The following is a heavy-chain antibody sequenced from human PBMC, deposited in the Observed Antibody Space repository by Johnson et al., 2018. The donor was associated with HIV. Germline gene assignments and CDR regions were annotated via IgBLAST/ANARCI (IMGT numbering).Heavy chain of an antibody. CDR1: GFTFSRYA. Sequence: VHLVESGGGVVQPGGSLRLSCAASGFTFSRYAMNWVRQAPGKGLEWVSAICDDGGNTYYADSVKGRFTISRHNSKNTLYLQMNSLRAEDTAVYHCARYSSGWQGLDAFDIWGQGTMVTVSS. CDR3: ARYSSGWQGLDAFDI. D-gene: IGHD6-19*01. J-gene: IGHJ3*02. CDR2: ICDDGGNT. V-gene: IGHV3-23*04.